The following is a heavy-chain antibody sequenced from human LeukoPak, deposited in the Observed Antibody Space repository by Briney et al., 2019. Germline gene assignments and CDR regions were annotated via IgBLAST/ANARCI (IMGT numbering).Heavy chain of an antibody. CDR2: IYPGDSDT. Sequence: GESLKISCKGSGYSFTSYWIAWVRPVPGKGLEWMGIIYPGDSDTRYSPSFQRQVTISADKSISTAYLQWSSRRASDTAMYYCARLSRAVLTYGMDVWGKGTRVTVSS. CDR1: GYSFTSYW. J-gene: IGHJ6*04. V-gene: IGHV5-51*01. D-gene: IGHD6-19*01. CDR3: ARLSRAVLTYGMDV.